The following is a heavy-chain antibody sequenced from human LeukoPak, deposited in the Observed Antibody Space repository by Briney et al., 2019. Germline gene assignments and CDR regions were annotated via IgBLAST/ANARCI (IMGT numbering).Heavy chain of an antibody. V-gene: IGHV3-48*03. CDR2: ISSGGSTI. D-gene: IGHD6-13*01. CDR1: GFSFSSYE. J-gene: IGHJ4*02. Sequence: GGSLRLSCAASGFSFSSYEMNWVRQAPGRGLEWVSYISSGGSTIYYADSVKGRFTISRDNAKNSLYLQMNSLRAEDTAFYYCARDWHQLAHWGQGTLVTVSS. CDR3: ARDWHQLAH.